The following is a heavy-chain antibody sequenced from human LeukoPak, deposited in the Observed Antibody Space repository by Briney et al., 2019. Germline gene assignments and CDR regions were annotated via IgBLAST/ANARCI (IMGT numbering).Heavy chain of an antibody. D-gene: IGHD2-2*01. CDR3: ARKGTSWTFDY. CDR2: VYSSGSS. Sequence: PSETLSLTCTVSGDSIKGNYWSWIRQPPGKELEWIGYVYSSGSSNYNPSLKSRVTILVDTSKNQFSLNVNSVTAADTAVYYCARKGTSWTFDYWGQGTLVTVSS. CDR1: GDSIKGNY. J-gene: IGHJ4*02. V-gene: IGHV4-59*08.